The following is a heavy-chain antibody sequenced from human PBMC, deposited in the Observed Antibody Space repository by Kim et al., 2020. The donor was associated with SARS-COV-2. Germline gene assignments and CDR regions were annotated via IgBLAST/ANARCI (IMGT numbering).Heavy chain of an antibody. CDR1: GYSFSTYW. V-gene: IGHV5-51*01. Sequence: GESLKISCKGSGYSFSTYWIGWVRQMPGKGLEWMGIIYPGDSDTRYSPSFQGQVTISADKSISTAYLHWSSLKASDTAIYYCASAQWGYCGGDCKARDWYFDLWGRGTLVTVSS. CDR3: ASAQWGYCGGDCKARDWYFDL. CDR2: IYPGDSDT. J-gene: IGHJ2*01. D-gene: IGHD2-21*02.